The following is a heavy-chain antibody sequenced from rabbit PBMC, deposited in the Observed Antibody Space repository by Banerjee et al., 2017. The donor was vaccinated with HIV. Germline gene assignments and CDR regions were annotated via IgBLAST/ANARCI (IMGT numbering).Heavy chain of an antibody. D-gene: IGHD4-1*01. V-gene: IGHV1S40*01. CDR2: ISTGDAYT. J-gene: IGHJ4*01. CDR3: VRHNSGLTL. Sequence: QSLEESGGDLVKPGASLTLTCTASGFSFSSNYYMHWVRQAPGKGLEWIGCISTGDAYTLYASWVNGRFTISSHNAQNTLYLQLNSLTAADTATYFCVRHNSGLTLWGPGTLVTVS. CDR1: GFSFSSNYY.